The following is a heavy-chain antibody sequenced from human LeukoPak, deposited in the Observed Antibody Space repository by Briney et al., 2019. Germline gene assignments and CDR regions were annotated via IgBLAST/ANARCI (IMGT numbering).Heavy chain of an antibody. CDR2: IIPIFGTA. V-gene: IGHV1-69*05. J-gene: IGHJ4*02. D-gene: IGHD3-22*01. Sequence: GASVKVSCKASGGTFGSYAISWVRQAPGQGLEWMGGIIPIFGTANYAQKFQGRVTITTDESTSTAYMELSSLRSEDTAVYYCARSTYYYDSSGYYPMDYWGQGTLVTVSS. CDR3: ARSTYYYDSSGYYPMDY. CDR1: GGTFGSYA.